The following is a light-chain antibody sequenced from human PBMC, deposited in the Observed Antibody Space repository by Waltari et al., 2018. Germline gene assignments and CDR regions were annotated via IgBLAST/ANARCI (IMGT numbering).Light chain of an antibody. J-gene: IGLJ2*01. V-gene: IGLV2-11*01. CDR2: DVD. CDR1: IHDIVSDNY. CDR3: CSYAGKYTFV. Sequence: QSALTQPRSVSGSPGQSVTISCTGTIHDIVSDNYVSWYQHTPDNAPKLIIYDVDRRPSGVPYRFSASKSGITASLTISGLQSADEGDYYCCSYAGKYTFVFGGGTKLTV.